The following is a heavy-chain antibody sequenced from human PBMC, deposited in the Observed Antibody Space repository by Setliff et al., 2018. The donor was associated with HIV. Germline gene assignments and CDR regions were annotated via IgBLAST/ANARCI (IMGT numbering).Heavy chain of an antibody. Sequence: ASVKVSCKASGYMFTAYHVHWVRRAPGRGLEWMGNIDPNNGVTRSARNFQGRVTMTRDTSISTAYMELSGLTSDDTAVYYCARGGGYYDSSGPVHYYYYYYMDVWGKGTTVTVSS. CDR1: GYMFTAYH. J-gene: IGHJ6*03. V-gene: IGHV1-2*02. CDR2: IDPNNGVT. D-gene: IGHD3-22*01. CDR3: ARGGGYYDSSGPVHYYYYYYMDV.